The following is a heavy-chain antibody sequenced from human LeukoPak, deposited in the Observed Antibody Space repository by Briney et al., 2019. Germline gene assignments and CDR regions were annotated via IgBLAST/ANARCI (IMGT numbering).Heavy chain of an antibody. D-gene: IGHD6-13*01. CDR3: AKDTLMGIGYSSSWYGALDY. CDR1: GFTVSSNY. Sequence: GGSLRLSCAASGFTVSSNYMSWVRQAPGKGLEWVSVIYSGGSTYYADSVKGRFTISRDNAKNSLYLQMNSLRAEDTALYYCAKDTLMGIGYSSSWYGALDYWGQGTLVTVSS. CDR2: IYSGGST. V-gene: IGHV3-53*05. J-gene: IGHJ4*02.